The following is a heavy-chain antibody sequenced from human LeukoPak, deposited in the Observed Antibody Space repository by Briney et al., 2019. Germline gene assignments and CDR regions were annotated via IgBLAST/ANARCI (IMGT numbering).Heavy chain of an antibody. V-gene: IGHV5-51*01. D-gene: IGHD1-26*01. J-gene: IGHJ4*02. CDR1: GYSFTSYW. CDR3: ARRLYSGTYSHYFDQ. Sequence: GESLKISCKGSGYSFTSYWISWVRQMPGKGLEWMGIIYAGDSDTRYSPSFQGQVTISADKSISTAFLQWSSLKASDTAIYYCARRLYSGTYSHYFDQWGQGTLVTVSS. CDR2: IYAGDSDT.